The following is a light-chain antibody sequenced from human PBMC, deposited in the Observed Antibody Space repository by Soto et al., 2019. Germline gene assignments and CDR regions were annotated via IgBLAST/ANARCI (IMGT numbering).Light chain of an antibody. CDR1: SSDIGGYNY. V-gene: IGLV2-14*03. J-gene: IGLJ2*01. Sequence: QSALTQPASVSGSPGQSITISCIGTSSDIGGYNYVSWYQQHPGKAPKLMIYDVYDRPLGVSNRFSGSKSGNTASLTISGLQAEDEADYYCSSYTSSSTLVVFGGGTQLTVL. CDR2: DVY. CDR3: SSYTSSSTLVV.